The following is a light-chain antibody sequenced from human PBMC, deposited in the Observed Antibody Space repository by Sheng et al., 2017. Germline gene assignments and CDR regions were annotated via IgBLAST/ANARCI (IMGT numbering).Light chain of an antibody. CDR3: QQYDNLPFT. Sequence: DFQMTQSPSTLSASVGDRVTITCRASQDIRNWLVWYQQKPGKAPKLLIYDASNLETGVPSRFSGSGSGTDFTFTISSLQPEDIATYYCQQYDNLPFTFGPGTKVEIK. CDR1: QDIRNW. J-gene: IGKJ3*01. V-gene: IGKV1-33*01. CDR2: DAS.